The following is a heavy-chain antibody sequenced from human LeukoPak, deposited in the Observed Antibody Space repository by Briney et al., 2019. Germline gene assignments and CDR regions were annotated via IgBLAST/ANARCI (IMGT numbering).Heavy chain of an antibody. CDR1: GGSISSGGYS. J-gene: IGHJ5*02. CDR2: IYYSGST. V-gene: IGHV4-30-2*01. D-gene: IGHD2-2*01. CDR3: ARDGRYCSSTSCQGWFDP. Sequence: SQTLSLTCAVSGGSISSGGYSWSWIRQPPGKGLEWIGYIYYSGSTLYNPSLKSRVTMSVDTSKDQFSLKLNSVTAADTAVYYCARDGRYCSSTSCQGWFDPWGQGTLVTVSS.